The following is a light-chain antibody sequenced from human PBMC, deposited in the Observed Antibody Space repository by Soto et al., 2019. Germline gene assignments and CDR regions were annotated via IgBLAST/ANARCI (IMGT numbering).Light chain of an antibody. J-gene: IGKJ4*01. CDR3: QQRSNWPLT. V-gene: IGKV1-39*01. CDR1: QNIHSF. CDR2: GGS. Sequence: DIQMTQSPSSLAASVGERVTITCRASQNIHSFLNWYQQKPGKAPQVLIYGGSALQSGVPSRFSGSGSGTDFTLTIISLEPEDFAVYYCQQRSNWPLTFGGGTKVEIK.